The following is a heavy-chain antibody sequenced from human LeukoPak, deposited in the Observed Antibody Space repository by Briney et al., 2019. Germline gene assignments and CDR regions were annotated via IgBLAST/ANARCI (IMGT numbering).Heavy chain of an antibody. Sequence: ASVKVCCKAYGYTFTSYGISWVRQAPGQGLEWMGWISAYNGKTNYAQKVQGRVTMTTDTSTSTAYMELRSLRSDDTAVYYCARDSSLNHCSGGICYSYDPWGQGTLVTVSS. D-gene: IGHD2-15*01. CDR2: ISAYNGKT. V-gene: IGHV1-18*01. CDR1: GYTFTSYG. CDR3: ARDSSLNHCSGGICYSYDP. J-gene: IGHJ5*02.